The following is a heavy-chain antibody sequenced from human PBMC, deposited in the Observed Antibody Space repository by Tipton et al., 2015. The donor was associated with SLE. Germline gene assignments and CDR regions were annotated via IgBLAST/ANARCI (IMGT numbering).Heavy chain of an antibody. CDR3: AREVRVVQGVRYYGMDV. CDR2: IYHSGST. CDR1: GYSISSGYY. D-gene: IGHD3-10*01. J-gene: IGHJ6*02. Sequence: LRLSCAVSGYSISSGYYWGWIRQPPGKGLEWIGSIYHSGSTYYNPSPKSRVTISVDTSKNQFSLKLSSVTAADTAVYYCAREVRVVQGVRYYGMDVWGQGTTVTVSS. V-gene: IGHV4-38-2*02.